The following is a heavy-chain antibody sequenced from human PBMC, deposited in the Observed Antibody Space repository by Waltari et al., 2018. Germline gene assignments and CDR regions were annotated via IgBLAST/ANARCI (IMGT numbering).Heavy chain of an antibody. CDR2: IKEDGSAT. Sequence: EVQMVESGGGLVQLGGYLTISCEASGFPFSTYWMSWFRQAPWKGQECVANIKEDGSATYYIDSVRGRFTISRDNTKNSLYLQMSSLRGDDTAMYYCSRDSSGNDYWGQGTLVTVS. CDR3: SRDSSGNDY. V-gene: IGHV3-7*01. CDR1: GFPFSTYW. J-gene: IGHJ4*02. D-gene: IGHD1-26*01.